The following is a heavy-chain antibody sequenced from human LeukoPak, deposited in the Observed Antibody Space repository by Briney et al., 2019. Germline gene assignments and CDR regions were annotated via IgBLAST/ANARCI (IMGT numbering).Heavy chain of an antibody. V-gene: IGHV3-23*01. D-gene: IGHD3-22*01. CDR1: GFTFINAW. CDR3: AKGYYDSSGYYPCFDY. Sequence: GGSLRLSCAASGFTFINAWMNWVRQAPGKGLEWGSDISGSGVGTYYADSVKGRFTISRDNSKNTLYLQMNSMRAEDTAVFYCAKGYYDSSGYYPCFDYWGQGTLVTVSS. CDR2: ISGSGVGT. J-gene: IGHJ4*02.